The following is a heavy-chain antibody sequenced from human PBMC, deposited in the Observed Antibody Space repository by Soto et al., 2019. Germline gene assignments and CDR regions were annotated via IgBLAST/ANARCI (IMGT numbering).Heavy chain of an antibody. J-gene: IGHJ4*02. CDR1: GDTFNFYT. CDR2: FNPILSFS. Sequence: QVQLVQSGAEVKKPGSSVKVSCKASGDTFNFYTINWVRQAPGLGLEWMGRFNPILSFSNSALKIQGRVTLTADKSTSTAYMVLSSLTSEDTAIYYCATSFGSGSRAFHYWGQGALVTVSS. V-gene: IGHV1-69*02. D-gene: IGHD3-10*01. CDR3: ATSFGSGSRAFHY.